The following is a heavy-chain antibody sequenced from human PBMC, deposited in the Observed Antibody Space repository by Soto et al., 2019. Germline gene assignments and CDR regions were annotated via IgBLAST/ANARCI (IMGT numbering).Heavy chain of an antibody. D-gene: IGHD3-22*01. CDR2: ISYDGSNK. Sequence: QVQLVESGGGVVQPGRSLRLSCAASGFTFSSYGMHWVRQAPGKGLEWVAVISYDGSNKYYADSVKGRFTISRDNSKNPLYLQMNSLRAEDTAVYYCAKDLRSGYYWGDFDYWGQGTLVTVSS. V-gene: IGHV3-30*18. CDR3: AKDLRSGYYWGDFDY. J-gene: IGHJ4*02. CDR1: GFTFSSYG.